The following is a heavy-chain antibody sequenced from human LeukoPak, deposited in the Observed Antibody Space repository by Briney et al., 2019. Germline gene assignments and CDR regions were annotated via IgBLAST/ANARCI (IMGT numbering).Heavy chain of an antibody. V-gene: IGHV3-21*01. CDR3: ARDPRGRYYDSSGYCVNWFDP. CDR1: AFTLSSYS. CDR2: ISISSSYI. J-gene: IGHJ5*02. Sequence: GGSLRLSCAASAFTLSSYSMNWVRQAPGKGLEWVSSISISSSYIYYADSVKGRFTISRDNATNSLYLQMNSLRAEDTAVYYCARDPRGRYYDSSGYCVNWFDPWGQGTMVTVSS. D-gene: IGHD3-22*01.